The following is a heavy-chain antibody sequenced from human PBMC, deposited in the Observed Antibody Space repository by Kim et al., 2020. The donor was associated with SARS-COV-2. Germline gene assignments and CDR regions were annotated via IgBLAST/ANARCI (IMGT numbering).Heavy chain of an antibody. Sequence: GGSLRLSCAASGFTFSSYSMNWVRQAPGKGLEWVSSISSSSGYIYYADSVKGRFTISRDNAKNSLYLQMNSLRAEDTAVYYCASIADIAAGDYCGQGTRVTVSS. V-gene: IGHV3-21*01. D-gene: IGHD6-13*01. J-gene: IGHJ4*02. CDR3: ASIADIAAGDY. CDR1: GFTFSSYS. CDR2: ISSSSGYI.